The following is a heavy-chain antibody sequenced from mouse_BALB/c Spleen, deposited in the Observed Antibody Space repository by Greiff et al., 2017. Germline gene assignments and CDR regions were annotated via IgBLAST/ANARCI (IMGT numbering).Heavy chain of an antibody. CDR1: GFTFSSYG. CDR3: ARLDTTVVEGLDY. V-gene: IGHV5-6*03. D-gene: IGHD1-1*01. J-gene: IGHJ2*01. CDR2: ISSGGSYT. Sequence: EVKVVESGGGLVKPGGSLKLSCAASGFTFSSYGMSWVRQTPDKRLEWVATISSGGSYTYYPDSVKGRFTISRDNAKNTLYLQMSSLKSEDTAMYYCARLDTTVVEGLDYWGQGTTLTVSS.